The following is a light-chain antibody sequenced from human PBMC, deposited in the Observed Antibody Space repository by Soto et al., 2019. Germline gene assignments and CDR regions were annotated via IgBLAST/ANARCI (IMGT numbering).Light chain of an antibody. CDR3: SSYTSSSTLWV. CDR1: SSDVGGYNY. Sequence: QSVLTQPASVSGSPGQSLTISCTGTSSDVGGYNYVSWYQQHPGKAPKLMIYEVSNRPSGVSNRFSGSKSGNTASLTISGLQAEDEADYYCSSYTSSSTLWVFGGGTKLTVL. J-gene: IGLJ3*02. CDR2: EVS. V-gene: IGLV2-14*01.